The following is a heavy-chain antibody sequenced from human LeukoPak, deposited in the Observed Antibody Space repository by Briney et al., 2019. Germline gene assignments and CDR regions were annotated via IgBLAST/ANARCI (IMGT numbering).Heavy chain of an antibody. Sequence: PSETLSLTCTVSGGSISSYYWSWIRQPPGKGLEWIGYIYYSGSTNYNPSLKSRVTISVDTSKNQFSLKLSSVTAADTAVYYCARADGNYYYGSGSYSYWGQGTLVTVSS. CDR2: IYYSGST. V-gene: IGHV4-59*01. CDR1: GGSISSYY. J-gene: IGHJ4*02. D-gene: IGHD3-10*01. CDR3: ARADGNYYYGSGSYSY.